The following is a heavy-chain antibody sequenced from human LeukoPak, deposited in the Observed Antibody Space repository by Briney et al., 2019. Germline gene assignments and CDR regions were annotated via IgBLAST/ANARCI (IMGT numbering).Heavy chain of an antibody. CDR2: IKQDGSQK. CDR1: GFTFSSYW. J-gene: IGHJ4*02. D-gene: IGHD2-2*01. Sequence: GGSLRLSCAAPGFTFSSYWMTWIRQAPGKGLEWVANIKQDGSQKYYVDSVKGRFSISRDNAKNSLCLQMNSLRAEDTAVYYCLPLYCSGTGCPLHYWGQGTLVTVSS. CDR3: LPLYCSGTGCPLHY. V-gene: IGHV3-7*01.